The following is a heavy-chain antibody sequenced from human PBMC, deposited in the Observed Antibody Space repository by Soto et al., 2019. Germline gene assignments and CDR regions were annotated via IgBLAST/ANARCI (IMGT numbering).Heavy chain of an antibody. CDR2: IYYSGGX. CDR3: ARHLGEGYFHY. Sequence: SQTLSLTCTVSGDFIISGTYFWGWVRQRPGKGREWIVSIYYSGGXXYNPSLKXXVAIAVGTSSXHFSLXRGCVTAADTAVYYCARHLGEGYFHYWGQGTLVT. CDR1: GDFIISGTYF. J-gene: IGHJ4*02. D-gene: IGHD4-17*01. V-gene: IGHV4-39*01.